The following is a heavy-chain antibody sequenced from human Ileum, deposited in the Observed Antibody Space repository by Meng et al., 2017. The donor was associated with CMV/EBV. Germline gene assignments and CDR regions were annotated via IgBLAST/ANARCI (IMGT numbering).Heavy chain of an antibody. J-gene: IGHJ6*02. CDR1: GDGVSNNNGA. V-gene: IGHV6-1*01. CDR2: TYFRSKWYY. CDR3: ARGLPNYYESGMDV. Sequence: SETLSLTCVISGDGVSNNNGAWNWIRQSPSRGLEWLGRTYFRSKWYYDYAISVKSRISIIPDTSKNLFFLHLKSVTPEDTAVYYCARGLPNYYESGMDVWGQGTTVTVSS. D-gene: IGHD2-21*02.